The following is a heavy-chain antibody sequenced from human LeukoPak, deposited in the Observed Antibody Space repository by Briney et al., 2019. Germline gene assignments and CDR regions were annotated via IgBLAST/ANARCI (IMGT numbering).Heavy chain of an antibody. CDR1: GGSISSYY. CDR3: ARSSGSGTYYRYPDY. V-gene: IGHV4-59*08. CDR2: IYYSGST. D-gene: IGHD3-10*01. J-gene: IGHJ4*02. Sequence: SETLSLTCTVSGGSISSYYWSWLRQPPGKGLEWIGYIYYSGSTNYNPSLKSRVTISVDTSKNQFSLKLSSVTAADTAVYYCARSSGSGTYYRYPDYWGQGTLVTVSS.